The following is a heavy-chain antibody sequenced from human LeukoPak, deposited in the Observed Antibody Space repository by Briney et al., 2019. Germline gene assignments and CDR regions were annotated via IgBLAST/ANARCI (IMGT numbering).Heavy chain of an antibody. CDR3: ATAYYDILTGYYSAFDY. V-gene: IGHV3-23*01. J-gene: IGHJ4*02. CDR1: GFTFSSYA. Sequence: GGSLRLSCAASGFTFSSYAMSWVRQAPGKGLEWVSAISGSGGSTYYADSVKGRFTISRDNSKNTLYLQMNSLRAEDTAVYYCATAYYDILTGYYSAFDYWGQGTLVTVSS. D-gene: IGHD3-9*01. CDR2: ISGSGGST.